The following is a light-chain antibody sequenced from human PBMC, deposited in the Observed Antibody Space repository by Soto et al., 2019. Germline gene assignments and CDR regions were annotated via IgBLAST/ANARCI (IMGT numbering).Light chain of an antibody. V-gene: IGKV3-15*01. Sequence: SPVTLSLKPKEKATLSCRASQSVSSNLAWYQQKPGQAPRLLIYGASTRATGIPARFSGSGSGTEFTLTISCLQAEDFAVYYCKVYAFWLGTFGQGTIVDIK. CDR2: GAS. CDR3: KVYAFWLGT. J-gene: IGKJ1*01. CDR1: QSVSSN.